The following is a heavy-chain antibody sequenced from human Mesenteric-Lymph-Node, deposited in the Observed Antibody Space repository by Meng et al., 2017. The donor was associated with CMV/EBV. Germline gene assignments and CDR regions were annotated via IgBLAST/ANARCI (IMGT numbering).Heavy chain of an antibody. J-gene: IGHJ4*02. CDR2: INHSGST. CDR1: GGSFSGYY. CDR3: ARHQRWLKSEGGFNY. Sequence: QVQLQQCGAGLLKPSGNLALAFAVYGGSFSGYYWSWIRQPPGKGLEWIGEINHSGSTNYNPSLKSRVTISVDTSKNQFSLKLSSVTAADTAVYYCARHQRWLKSEGGFNYWGQGTLVTVSS. V-gene: IGHV4-34*01. D-gene: IGHD4-23*01.